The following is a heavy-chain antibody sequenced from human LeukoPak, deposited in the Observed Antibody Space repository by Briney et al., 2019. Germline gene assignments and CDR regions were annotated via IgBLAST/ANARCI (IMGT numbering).Heavy chain of an antibody. V-gene: IGHV3-11*01. J-gene: IGHJ4*02. CDR1: GFTFRDYH. CDR2: ISPGGGAT. Sequence: GGSLRLSCAASGFTFRDYHMTWIRQAPGKGLEWVSYISPGGGATYFADSVKGRFTISRDNTKNSLFLQMNSLTAEDTAVYYCAGGLDIAVAGPGGYFDYWGQGTLVTVSS. D-gene: IGHD6-19*01. CDR3: AGGLDIAVAGPGGYFDY.